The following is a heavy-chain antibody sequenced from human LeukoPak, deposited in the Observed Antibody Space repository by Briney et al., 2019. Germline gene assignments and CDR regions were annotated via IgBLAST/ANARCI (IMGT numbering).Heavy chain of an antibody. CDR3: AREGFMIVVVSYMDV. J-gene: IGHJ6*03. CDR1: GFTFSSYA. D-gene: IGHD3-22*01. Sequence: GGSLRLSCAASGFTFSSYAMHWVRQAPGKGLEWVAVISYDGSNKYYADSVKGRFTISGDNSKNTLYLQMNSLRAEDTAVYYCAREGFMIVVVSYMDVWGKGTTVTVSS. V-gene: IGHV3-30*04. CDR2: ISYDGSNK.